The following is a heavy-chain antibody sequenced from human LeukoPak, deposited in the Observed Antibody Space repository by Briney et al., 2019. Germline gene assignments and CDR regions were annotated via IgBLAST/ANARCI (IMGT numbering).Heavy chain of an antibody. V-gene: IGHV3-23*01. J-gene: IGHJ4*02. Sequence: GGSLRLSCAASGFTFSSYAMSWVRQAPGKGLEWVSAISGSGGSTYYADFVKGRFTISRDNSKNTLYLQMNSLRAEDTAVYYCARRDDYGDYTPMADYWGQGTLVTVSS. D-gene: IGHD4-17*01. CDR2: ISGSGGST. CDR1: GFTFSSYA. CDR3: ARRDDYGDYTPMADY.